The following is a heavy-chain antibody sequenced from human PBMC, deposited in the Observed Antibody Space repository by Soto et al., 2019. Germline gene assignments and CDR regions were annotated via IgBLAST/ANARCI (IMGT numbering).Heavy chain of an antibody. V-gene: IGHV3-33*01. CDR3: ARLSLDSSGYDAFDI. D-gene: IGHD3-22*01. CDR2: IWYDGSNK. CDR1: GFTFSSYG. J-gene: IGHJ3*02. Sequence: GGSLRLSCAASGFTFSSYGMHWVRQAPGKGLEWVAVIWYDGSNKYYADSVKGRFTISRDNSKYTLYLQMNSLRAEDTAVYYCARLSLDSSGYDAFDIWGQGTMVTLSS.